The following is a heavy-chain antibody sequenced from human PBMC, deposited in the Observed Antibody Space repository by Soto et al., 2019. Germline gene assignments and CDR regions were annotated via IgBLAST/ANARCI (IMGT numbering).Heavy chain of an antibody. CDR1: GGSFSGYY. V-gene: IGHV4-34*01. CDR2: INHSGST. D-gene: IGHD3-10*01. CDR3: ARDSHGSGSQPFDY. J-gene: IGHJ4*02. Sequence: QVQLQQWGAGLLKPSETLSLTCAVYGGSFSGYYWSWIRQPPGKGLEWIGEINHSGSTNYNPSLKSRVTISVDTSKNQFSLKLSSVTAADTAVYYCARDSHGSGSQPFDYWGQGTLVTVSS.